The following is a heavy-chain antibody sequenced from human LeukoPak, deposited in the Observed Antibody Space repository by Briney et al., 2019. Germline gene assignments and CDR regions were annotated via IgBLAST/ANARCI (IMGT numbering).Heavy chain of an antibody. CDR1: GYTFTSYY. J-gene: IGHJ4*02. CDR3: AKSSTVTQYFDY. D-gene: IGHD4-17*01. V-gene: IGHV1-46*01. CDR2: INPSGGST. Sequence: ASVKVSCKASGYTFTSYYMHWVRQAPGQGLEWMGIINPSGGSTSYAQKFQGRVTMTRDTSTSTVYMELSSLRSEDTAVYYCAKSSTVTQYFDYWGQGTLVTVSS.